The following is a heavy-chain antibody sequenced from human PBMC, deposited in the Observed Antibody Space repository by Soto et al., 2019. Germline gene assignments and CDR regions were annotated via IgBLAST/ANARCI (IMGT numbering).Heavy chain of an antibody. D-gene: IGHD1-26*01. CDR1: GITLRSYA. CDR3: AKGQNSGTYRFYFDY. Sequence: GGSLRLSCAASGITLRSYAMSWVRQAPGKGPEWVSGISASGGSTSYADSVKGRFTISRDNSKNTLYLQMNSLRADDTAVYHCAKGQNSGTYRFYFDYWGQGALVTVCS. CDR2: ISASGGST. J-gene: IGHJ4*02. V-gene: IGHV3-23*01.